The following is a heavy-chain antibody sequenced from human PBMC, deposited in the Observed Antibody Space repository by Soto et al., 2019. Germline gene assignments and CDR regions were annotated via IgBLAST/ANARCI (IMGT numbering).Heavy chain of an antibody. CDR2: ISESGAYT. D-gene: IGHD3-16*02. CDR3: ATLALRLSYSGLDF. V-gene: IGHV3-23*01. J-gene: IGHJ6*02. Sequence: GGSLRLSCTASQFSLSCSVIYWVRQAPGKGLEWVSAISESGAYTNYADSVRGRFTISIDNSKNTVYLEMNSLRGDDTARYFSATLALRLSYSGLDFWGQGTTATVSS. CDR1: QFSLSCSV.